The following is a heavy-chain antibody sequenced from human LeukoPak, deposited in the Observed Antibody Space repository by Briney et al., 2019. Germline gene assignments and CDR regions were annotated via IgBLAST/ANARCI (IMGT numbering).Heavy chain of an antibody. CDR1: GGTFSSYA. CDR2: ISAYNGNT. Sequence: ASVKVSCKASGGTFSSYAISWVRQAPGQGLEWMGWISAYNGNTNYAQKLQGRVTMTTDTSTSTAYMELRSLRSDDTAVYYCARMRKMATVNWFDPWGQGTLVTVSS. D-gene: IGHD5-24*01. J-gene: IGHJ5*02. V-gene: IGHV1-18*01. CDR3: ARMRKMATVNWFDP.